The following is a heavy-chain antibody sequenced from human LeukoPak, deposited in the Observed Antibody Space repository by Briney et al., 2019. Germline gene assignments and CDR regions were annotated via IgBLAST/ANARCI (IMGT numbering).Heavy chain of an antibody. CDR3: ARGVTGTRHDAFDI. J-gene: IGHJ3*02. Sequence: GGSLRLSCAASGFTFSSYSMNWVRQAPGKGLEWVSSISSSSSYIYYADSVKGRFTISRDNAKNSLYLQMNSLRAEDTAVYYCARGVTGTRHDAFDIWGQGTMVTVSS. CDR1: GFTFSSYS. V-gene: IGHV3-21*01. D-gene: IGHD1-20*01. CDR2: ISSSSSYI.